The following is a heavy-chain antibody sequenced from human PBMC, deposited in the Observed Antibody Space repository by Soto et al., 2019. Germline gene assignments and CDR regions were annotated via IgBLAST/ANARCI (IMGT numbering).Heavy chain of an antibody. D-gene: IGHD3-22*01. CDR3: ARTGYDRSGYFVEYYFDY. V-gene: IGHV3-30-3*01. CDR1: GFTFSKYA. Sequence: QVQLVESGGGVVQPERSLRLSCAASGFTFSKYAMHWVRQARGTGLERVAVISNDGSNPYYADSVKGRFTISRDNSKNTLYLQMNSLREGDTAVYYCARTGYDRSGYFVEYYFDYWGQGTLVTVSS. CDR2: ISNDGSNP. J-gene: IGHJ4*02.